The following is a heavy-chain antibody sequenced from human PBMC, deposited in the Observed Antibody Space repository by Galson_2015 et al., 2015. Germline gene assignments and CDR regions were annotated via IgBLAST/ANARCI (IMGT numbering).Heavy chain of an antibody. J-gene: IGHJ3*02. Sequence: SVKVSCKASGGTFSSYAISWVRQAPGQGLEWMGGIIPIFGTANYAQKFQGRVTITADESTSTAYMELSSLRSEDTAVYYCAREWPKQLLRDGYCSGGSCRYDAFDIWGQGTMVTVSS. CDR1: GGTFSSYA. D-gene: IGHD2-15*01. CDR2: IIPIFGTA. CDR3: AREWPKQLLRDGYCSGGSCRYDAFDI. V-gene: IGHV1-69*13.